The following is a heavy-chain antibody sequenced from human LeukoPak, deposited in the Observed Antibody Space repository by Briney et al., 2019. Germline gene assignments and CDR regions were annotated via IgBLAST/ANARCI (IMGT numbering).Heavy chain of an antibody. J-gene: IGHJ5*02. CDR1: GYTFTGYY. D-gene: IGHD1-1*01. CDR3: ARDRNGANNWFDP. CDR2: INPNSGGT. Sequence: VASVKVSFKASGYTFTGYYMHWVRQAPGQGLEWMGWINPNSGGTNYAQKFQGRVTMTRDTSISTAYMELSRLRSDDTAVYYCARDRNGANNWFDPWGQGTLVTVSS. V-gene: IGHV1-2*02.